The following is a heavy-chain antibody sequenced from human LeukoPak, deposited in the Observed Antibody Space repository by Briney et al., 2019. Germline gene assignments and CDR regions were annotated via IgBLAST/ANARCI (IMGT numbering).Heavy chain of an antibody. CDR1: GFTFSSHW. Sequence: GGSLRLSCVVSGFTFSSHWMHWVRQAPGKGLVWVSSIKSDGSATTYADSVKGRFTISRDNAKNTLYLQMNSLRAEDTAVYYCARDRGWGSSDYWGQGTLVTVSS. CDR2: IKSDGSAT. D-gene: IGHD7-27*01. CDR3: ARDRGWGSSDY. J-gene: IGHJ4*02. V-gene: IGHV3-74*01.